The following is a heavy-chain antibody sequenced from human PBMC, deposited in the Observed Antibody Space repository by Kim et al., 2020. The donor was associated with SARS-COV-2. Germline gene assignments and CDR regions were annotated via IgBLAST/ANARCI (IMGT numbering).Heavy chain of an antibody. CDR2: ISYDGSNK. Sequence: GGSLRLSCAASGFTFSSYAMHWVRQAPGKGLEWVAVISYDGSNKYYADSVKGRFTISRDNSKNTLYLQMNSLRAEDTAVYYCARAEDTAVYYCARGCDSSGYYPDYWGQGTLVTVSS. D-gene: IGHD3-22*01. CDR3: ARAEDTAVYYCARGCDSSGYYPDY. V-gene: IGHV3-30*04. J-gene: IGHJ4*02. CDR1: GFTFSSYA.